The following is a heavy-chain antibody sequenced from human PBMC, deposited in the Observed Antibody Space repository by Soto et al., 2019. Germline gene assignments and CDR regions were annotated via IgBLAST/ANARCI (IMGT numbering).Heavy chain of an antibody. CDR3: ARGDYYDSSGYLNDY. CDR1: GYTFTTNG. J-gene: IGHJ4*02. CDR2: ISAYNGNT. D-gene: IGHD3-22*01. V-gene: IGHV1-18*01. Sequence: QVQLVQSGAEVKKPGASVKVSCKASGYTFTTNGISWVRQAPGQGLEWMGWISAYNGNTNYAQRLQGRVTMTTDTSTSTAYMELRSRRADDTAVYYCARGDYYDSSGYLNDYWGQGTLVTVSS.